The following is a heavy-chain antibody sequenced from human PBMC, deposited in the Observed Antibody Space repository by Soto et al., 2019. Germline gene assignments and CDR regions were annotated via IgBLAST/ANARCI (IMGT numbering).Heavy chain of an antibody. CDR1: DGSVNTGNYY. J-gene: IGHJ4*02. CDR3: AREQKQLSRYGGDFDY. V-gene: IGHV4-61*01. Sequence: QVQLQESSPGLVKPSETLSLTCSVSDGSVNTGNYYWSWIRQPPGKGLEWIGHIYYIGTTNYNPSLKSRVTISVDTSKNQFSLKVTSVTAADTAVYFCAREQKQLSRYGGDFDYWGQGILVTVSS. D-gene: IGHD3-16*01. CDR2: IYYIGTT.